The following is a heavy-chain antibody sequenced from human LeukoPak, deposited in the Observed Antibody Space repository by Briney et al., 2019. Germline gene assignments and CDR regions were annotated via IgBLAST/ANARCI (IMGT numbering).Heavy chain of an antibody. D-gene: IGHD3-3*01. V-gene: IGHV2-5*02. CDR1: GFSLSTSGVG. Sequence: SGPTLVNPTQTLTLTCTFSGFSLSTSGVGVGWIRQPPGKALEWLALIFGDDDKRYSPSLKSRLTITKDTSKNQVVLTMTNMDPVDTATYYCAHSSYGQTYYDFWSGYYSPFDYWGQGTLVTVSS. CDR2: IFGDDDK. J-gene: IGHJ4*02. CDR3: AHSSYGQTYYDFWSGYYSPFDY.